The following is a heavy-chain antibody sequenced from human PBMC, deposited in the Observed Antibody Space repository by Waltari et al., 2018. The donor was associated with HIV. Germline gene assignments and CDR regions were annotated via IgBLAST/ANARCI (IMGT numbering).Heavy chain of an antibody. Sequence: EVQLVASGGGLDQHGVSLRLSSAASGSTLSSYWIHWVRRVAGKGLVWVSRINTDGRSTSYADSVKGRFTISRDNAKNTLYLQMNSLRSEDTAVYYCARGGHCSGISCYTGDYSYGLDVWGQGTTVTVSS. D-gene: IGHD2-2*02. CDR2: INTDGRST. J-gene: IGHJ6*02. CDR1: GSTLSSYW. CDR3: ARGGHCSGISCYTGDYSYGLDV. V-gene: IGHV3-74*01.